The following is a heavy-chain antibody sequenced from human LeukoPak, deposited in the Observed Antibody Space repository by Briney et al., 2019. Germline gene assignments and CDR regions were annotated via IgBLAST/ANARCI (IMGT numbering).Heavy chain of an antibody. CDR1: GYSFTSYW. CDR3: ARQAYCSSTSCYFYFDL. V-gene: IGHV5-51*01. Sequence: GESLKISCKGSGYSFTSYWIGWVRQMPGKGLERMGIIYPGDSDTRYSPCFQGQVTISADKSISTAYLQWSSLKASDTAMYYCARQAYCSSTSCYFYFDLWGRGTLVTVSS. J-gene: IGHJ2*01. D-gene: IGHD2-2*01. CDR2: IYPGDSDT.